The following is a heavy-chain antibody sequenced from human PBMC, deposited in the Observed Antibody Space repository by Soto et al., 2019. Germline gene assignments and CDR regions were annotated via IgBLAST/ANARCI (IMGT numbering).Heavy chain of an antibody. CDR2: ISYDGSDK. J-gene: IGHJ4*02. D-gene: IGHD3-22*01. CDR3: ARDYYKYYDSSGYYRSPAY. Sequence: PGGPLRLSCAASGFTFSSYAMHWVPQAPGKGLEWAALISYDGSDKDYADSVKGRFTISRDNSRNTLFLQMNSLRAEDTAVYYCARDYYKYYDSSGYYRSPAYWGQGTLVTVSS. CDR1: GFTFSSYA. V-gene: IGHV3-30-3*01.